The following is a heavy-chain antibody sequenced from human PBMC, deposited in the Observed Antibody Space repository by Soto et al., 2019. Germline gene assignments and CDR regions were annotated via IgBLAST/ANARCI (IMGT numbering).Heavy chain of an antibody. D-gene: IGHD2-21*02. V-gene: IGHV3-21*01. CDR3: ASVTGISGGAPIGVTYY. CDR2: ISSSSSYI. CDR1: GFTFSSYS. J-gene: IGHJ4*02. Sequence: EVQLVESGGGLVKPGGSLRLSCAASGFTFSSYSMNWVRQAPGKGLEWVSSISSSSSYIYYADSVKGRFTISRDNAKNPLYLTMTSLRAEDTAVYYCASVTGISGGAPIGVTYYWGQGTLVTVSS.